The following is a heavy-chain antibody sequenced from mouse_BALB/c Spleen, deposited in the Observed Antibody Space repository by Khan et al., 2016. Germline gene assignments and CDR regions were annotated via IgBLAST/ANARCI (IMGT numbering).Heavy chain of an antibody. V-gene: IGHV9-3-1*01. CDR2: INTYTGEP. J-gene: IGHJ2*01. Sequence: QLVQSGPELKKPGETVKISCKASGYTFTNYGMNWVKQAPGKGLKWMGWINTYTGEPTYADDFKGRFAFSLETSASTAYLQINNLKNEDTATYFCARSLGNYFDYWGQGTTLTVSS. CDR3: ARSLGNYFDY. CDR1: GYTFTNYG.